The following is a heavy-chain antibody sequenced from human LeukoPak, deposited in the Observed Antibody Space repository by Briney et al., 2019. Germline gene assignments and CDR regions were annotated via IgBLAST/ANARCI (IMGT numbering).Heavy chain of an antibody. D-gene: IGHD6-19*01. J-gene: IGHJ5*02. Sequence: GESLKISCKGSGYSTTSYWIGWVRQMPGKGLEWMGIFYPGDSDTRYSPSFQGQVTISADKSISTAYLQWSSLKASDTAMYYCVRHGRSSGQFMYNWFDPWGQGTLVTVSS. CDR1: GYSTTSYW. CDR2: FYPGDSDT. CDR3: VRHGRSSGQFMYNWFDP. V-gene: IGHV5-51*01.